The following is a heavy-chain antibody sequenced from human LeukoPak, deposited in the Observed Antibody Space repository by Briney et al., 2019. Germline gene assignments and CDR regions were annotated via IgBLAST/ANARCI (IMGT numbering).Heavy chain of an antibody. Sequence: GGSLRLSCAASGFTFSRHGMHWVRQAPGKGLEWVAVIGDTGRAKYYADSVKGRFTTSRDNSKNTLYLQMNSLRAEDTAVYYCARADAGYSSSWYFWYFDLWGRGTLVTVSS. V-gene: IGHV3-33*08. CDR1: GFTFSRHG. J-gene: IGHJ2*01. D-gene: IGHD6-13*01. CDR2: IGDTGRAK. CDR3: ARADAGYSSSWYFWYFDL.